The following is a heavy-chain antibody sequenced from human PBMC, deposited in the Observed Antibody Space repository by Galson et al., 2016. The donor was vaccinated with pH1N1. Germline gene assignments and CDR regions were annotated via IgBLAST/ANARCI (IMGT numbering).Heavy chain of an antibody. V-gene: IGHV3-73*01. CDR3: ARPRGANWFDP. Sequence: LRLSCAASGFDFSASSIHWVRQTSGKGLEWVGRIRDKPYNYATAYAASVNGRFTLSRDDSKNTAYLHMNSLKTDDTAVYYCARPRGANWFDPWGRGTLVTVSS. CDR1: GFDFSASS. CDR2: IRDKPYNYAT. J-gene: IGHJ5*02. D-gene: IGHD4/OR15-4a*01.